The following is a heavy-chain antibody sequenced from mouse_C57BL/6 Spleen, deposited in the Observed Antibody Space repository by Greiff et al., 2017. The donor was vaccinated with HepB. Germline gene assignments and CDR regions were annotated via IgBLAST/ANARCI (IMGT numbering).Heavy chain of an antibody. D-gene: IGHD2-4*01. CDR1: GYTFTDYY. CDR2: IFPGSGST. V-gene: IGHV1-75*01. CDR3: YDYDGFAY. J-gene: IGHJ3*01. Sequence: VKLMESGPELVKPGASVKISCKASGYTFTDYYINWVKQRPGQGLEWIGWIFPGSGSTYYNEKFKGKATLTVDKSSSTAYMLLSSLTSEDSAVYFCYDYDGFAYWGQGTLVTVSA.